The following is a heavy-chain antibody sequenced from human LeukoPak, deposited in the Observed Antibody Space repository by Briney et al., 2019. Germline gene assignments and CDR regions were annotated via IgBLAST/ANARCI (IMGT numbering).Heavy chain of an antibody. CDR1: GGSFSGYD. V-gene: IGHV4-34*01. Sequence: SETLSLTCAAYGGSFSGYDWSWIRQPPGKGLEWIGQINYSGSTNYNPSLKSRVTISIDTSKNQFSLKLNSVTAADTAVYYCARESWRGYFDPWGQGTLVTVSS. CDR3: ARESWRGYFDP. CDR2: INYSGST. J-gene: IGHJ4*02. D-gene: IGHD3-10*01.